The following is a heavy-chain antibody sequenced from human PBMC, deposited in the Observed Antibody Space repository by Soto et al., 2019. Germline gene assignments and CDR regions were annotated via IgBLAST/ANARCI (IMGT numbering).Heavy chain of an antibody. CDR2: INAGNGNT. CDR1: GYTFTSYA. D-gene: IGHD2-2*02. J-gene: IGHJ4*02. V-gene: IGHV1-3*01. Sequence: QVQLVQSGAEVKKPGASVKVSCKASGYTFTSYAMHWVRQAPGQRLEWMGWINAGNGNTKYSQKFQGRVTITRDTSASTAYMELRSLRSEDTAVYYCARDSVQLLHPDYWGQGTLVTVSS. CDR3: ARDSVQLLHPDY.